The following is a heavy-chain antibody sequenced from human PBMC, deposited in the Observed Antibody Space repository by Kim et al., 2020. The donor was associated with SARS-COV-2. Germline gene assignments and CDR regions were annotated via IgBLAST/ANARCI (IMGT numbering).Heavy chain of an antibody. V-gene: IGHV3-7*01. CDR3: ARDRRYSLDY. J-gene: IGHJ4*02. CDR1: KFTFSINW. Sequence: GGSLRLSCVVSKFTFSINWMSWVRQAPGKGLEWVAKRKEDGSEKYYAESVVGRFTISRDNANNSLFLQMNSLSAEDTAVYYCARDRRYSLDYWGQGTLVTV. CDR2: RKEDGSEK. D-gene: IGHD2-15*01.